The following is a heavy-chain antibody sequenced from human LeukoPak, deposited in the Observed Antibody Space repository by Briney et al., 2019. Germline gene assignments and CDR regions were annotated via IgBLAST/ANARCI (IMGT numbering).Heavy chain of an antibody. D-gene: IGHD3-10*01. Sequence: GRSLRLSCAASGFTFSSYGMHWVRQAPGKGLEWVAVIWYDGSNKYYADSVKGRFTISRDNSKNTLYLQMNSLRAEDTAVYYCARDFLFGRDYNGSPDLENLYCYYYGMDVWGQGTTVTVSS. J-gene: IGHJ6*02. CDR3: ARDFLFGRDYNGSPDLENLYCYYYGMDV. V-gene: IGHV3-33*01. CDR1: GFTFSSYG. CDR2: IWYDGSNK.